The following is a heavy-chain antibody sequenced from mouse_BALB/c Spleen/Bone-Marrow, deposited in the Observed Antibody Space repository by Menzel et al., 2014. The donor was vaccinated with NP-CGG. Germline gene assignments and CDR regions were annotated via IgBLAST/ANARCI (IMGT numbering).Heavy chain of an antibody. Sequence: EVQLQQSGPVLVKPGASVKISCKASGYSFTGYFMNWVKQSHGKRLEWIGRINPYSGDTFYNQKFKGKVTLTVDKSSSTTHMELLSLTSEDSAVYYCGGQDGYYGGFAYWGQGTLVTVSA. V-gene: IGHV1-37*01. CDR1: GYSFTGYF. J-gene: IGHJ3*01. CDR3: GGQDGYYGGFAY. CDR2: INPYSGDT. D-gene: IGHD2-3*01.